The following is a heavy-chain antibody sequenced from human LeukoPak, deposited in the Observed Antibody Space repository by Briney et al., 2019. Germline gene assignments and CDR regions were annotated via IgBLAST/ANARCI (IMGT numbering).Heavy chain of an antibody. D-gene: IGHD1-1*01. V-gene: IGHV1-46*01. Sequence: ASVKVSCKASGFTFSSYWMHWVRQAPGQGLEWLGLINPAGTITVFARKYQGRATVTRDTSASTVYMELNTLTSEDTAVYYCVREDNSPYKNFDHWGQGTLVTVSS. CDR1: GFTFSSYW. CDR3: VREDNSPYKNFDH. J-gene: IGHJ4*02. CDR2: INPAGTIT.